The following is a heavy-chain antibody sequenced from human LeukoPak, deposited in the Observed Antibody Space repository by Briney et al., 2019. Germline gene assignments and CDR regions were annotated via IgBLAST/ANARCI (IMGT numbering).Heavy chain of an antibody. V-gene: IGHV3-48*03. D-gene: IGHD3-22*01. J-gene: IGHJ3*01. CDR1: GFTFSGHE. Sequence: PGGSLRLSCAASGFTFSGHEMNWVRQAPGKGLEWISYISIVGTNIYYADSVKGRFTISRDNAKNSLYLQVNSLRAEDTAVYFCARGGSIGYNYNAFDLWGQGTMVTVSS. CDR2: ISIVGTNI. CDR3: ARGGSIGYNYNAFDL.